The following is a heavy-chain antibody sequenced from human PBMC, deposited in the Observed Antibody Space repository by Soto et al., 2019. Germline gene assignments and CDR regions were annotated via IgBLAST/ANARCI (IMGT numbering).Heavy chain of an antibody. V-gene: IGHV3-23*01. J-gene: IGHJ6*02. D-gene: IGHD3-3*01. CDR2: ISGSGGST. Sequence: PGGSLRLSCAASGFTFSSYAMSWVRQAPGKGLEWVSAISGSGGSTYYADSVKGRFTISRDNSKNTLYLQMNSLRAEDTAVYYCAKGHTIFGVVKSPYYYYGMEVWGQGTTVTVSS. CDR3: AKGHTIFGVVKSPYYYYGMEV. CDR1: GFTFSSYA.